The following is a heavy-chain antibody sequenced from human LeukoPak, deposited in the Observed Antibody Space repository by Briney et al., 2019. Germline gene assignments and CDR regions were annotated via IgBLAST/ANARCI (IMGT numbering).Heavy chain of an antibody. J-gene: IGHJ4*02. CDR2: IYPGDSDT. CDR3: ARLLGGWESNVGPFDY. Sequence: GESLKISCKGSGYSFTSSWIGWVRQMPGKGPEWMGLIYPGDSDTRYSPSFQGQVTISADKSIRTAYLQWNSLKASGTAMYYCARLLGGWESNVGPFDYWGQGTLVTVSS. V-gene: IGHV5-51*01. CDR1: GYSFTSSW. D-gene: IGHD1-26*01.